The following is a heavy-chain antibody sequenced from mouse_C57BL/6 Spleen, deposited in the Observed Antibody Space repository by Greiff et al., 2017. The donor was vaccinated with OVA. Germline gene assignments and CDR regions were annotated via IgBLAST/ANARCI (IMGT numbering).Heavy chain of an antibody. V-gene: IGHV5-4*03. CDR1: GFTFSSYA. D-gene: IGHD2-1*01. CDR2: ISDGGSYT. CDR3: ARVRSYGNLYYFDY. J-gene: IGHJ2*01. Sequence: EVKLVESGGGLVKPGGSLKLSCAASGFTFSSYAMSWVRQTPEKRLEWVATISDGGSYTYYPDNVKGRFTISRDNAKNNLYLQMSHLKSEDTAMYYCARVRSYGNLYYFDYWGQGTTRTVSS.